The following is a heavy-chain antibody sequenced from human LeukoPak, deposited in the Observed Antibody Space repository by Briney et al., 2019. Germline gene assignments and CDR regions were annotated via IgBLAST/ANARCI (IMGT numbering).Heavy chain of an antibody. D-gene: IGHD6-13*01. J-gene: IGHJ4*02. CDR1: GGSISSYQ. CDR3: VRGDWDSSWPYFDF. CDR2: IYTSGNT. Sequence: NPSETLSLTCTVSGGSISSYQWSWIRQPAGKGLEWIGRIYTSGNTNYNPSLKSRVTMSVDTSKNQFSLKLNSVTAADTAVYYRVRGDWDSSWPYFDFWGQRTLVTVSS. V-gene: IGHV4-4*07.